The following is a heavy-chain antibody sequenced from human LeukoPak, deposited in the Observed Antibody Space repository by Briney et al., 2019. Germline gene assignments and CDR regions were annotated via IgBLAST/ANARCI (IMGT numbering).Heavy chain of an antibody. CDR3: ARGVTARDSYDV. CDR2: ISTYDVDT. Sequence: ASVKVSCKASGYTFTDFGVSWVRQAPGKGLEWMGWISTYDVDTKYAQNFQGRVTMTTDTSTSTAYMDLRSLRSDDTAVYYCARGVTARDSYDVWGQGTLVIVSP. CDR1: GYTFTDFG. D-gene: IGHD2-21*02. J-gene: IGHJ3*01. V-gene: IGHV1-18*01.